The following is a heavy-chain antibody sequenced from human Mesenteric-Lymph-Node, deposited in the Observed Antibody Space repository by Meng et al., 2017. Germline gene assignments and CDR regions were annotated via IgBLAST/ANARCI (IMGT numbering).Heavy chain of an antibody. CDR1: GYSFTTYG. CDR2: VNAASGNT. CDR3: AKSSLHAGTLYFDS. Sequence: QVQLVQSGAEVKNPGASVKVSGKTSGYSFTTYGIHWVRQAPGQSLEWMGWVNAASGNTRYSQKFQDRVTINRDTSASSAYMEVSSLRSEDTAVYYCAKSSLHAGTLYFDSWGQGTLVTVSS. V-gene: IGHV1-3*01. D-gene: IGHD2-21*02. J-gene: IGHJ4*02.